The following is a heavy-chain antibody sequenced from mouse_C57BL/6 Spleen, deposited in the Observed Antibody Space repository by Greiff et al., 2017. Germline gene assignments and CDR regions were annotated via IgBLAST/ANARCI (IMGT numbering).Heavy chain of an antibody. J-gene: IGHJ2*01. CDR1: GYTFTDYY. CDR3: ARRGLGLYYFDY. D-gene: IGHD4-1*01. Sequence: QVQLKESGAELVRPGASVKLSCKASGYTFTDYYINWVKQRPGQGLEWIARIYPGSGNTYYNEKFKGKATLTAEKSSSTAYMQLSSLTSEDSAVYFCARRGLGLYYFDYWGQGTTLTVSS. CDR2: IYPGSGNT. V-gene: IGHV1-76*01.